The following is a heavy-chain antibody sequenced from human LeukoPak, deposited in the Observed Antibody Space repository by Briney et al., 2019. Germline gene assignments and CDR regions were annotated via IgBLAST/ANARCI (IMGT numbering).Heavy chain of an antibody. D-gene: IGHD6-19*01. CDR2: TSYNGNT. CDR3: ARHSGSGWQALGY. Sequence: VASVKVSCKASGGTFSSYAISWVRQAPGQGLEWMGGTSYNGNTNYAQKFQDRVTMTTDTSTTTAYMELRSLESDDTAVYYCARHSGSGWQALGYWGQGTLVTVSS. CDR1: GGTFSSYA. J-gene: IGHJ4*02. V-gene: IGHV1-18*01.